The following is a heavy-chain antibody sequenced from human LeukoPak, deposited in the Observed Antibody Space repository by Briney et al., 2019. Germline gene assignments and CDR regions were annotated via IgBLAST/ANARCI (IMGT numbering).Heavy chain of an antibody. D-gene: IGHD3-10*01. CDR3: VRGGENFFDY. J-gene: IGHJ4*02. CDR1: GFNFGRFG. CDR2: LWFDGSKA. Sequence: GTSLRLSCTASGFNFGRFGMHWVRQAPGQGPEWVAVLWFDGSKAFYAESVKGRFNISIENSKDTLYLHMSNLRAGDTAMYYCVRGGENFFDYWGQGTLVTVSS. V-gene: IGHV3-33*01.